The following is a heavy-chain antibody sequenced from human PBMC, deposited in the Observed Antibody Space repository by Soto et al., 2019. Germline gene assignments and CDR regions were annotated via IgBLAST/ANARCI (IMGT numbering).Heavy chain of an antibody. CDR1: WFTFSIHN. Sequence: LRLSFSASWFTFSIHNMNFFGHAPGKGLEWVSSISSSCSYIYYADSLKGRLTISRDNAKSSLFLQMNSLRAEDTAMYYCARDSPGDTGLTDHWGRRALVTVSS. J-gene: IGHJ4*02. V-gene: IGHV3-21*01. CDR2: ISSSCSYI. D-gene: IGHD2-21*02. CDR3: ARDSPGDTGLTDH.